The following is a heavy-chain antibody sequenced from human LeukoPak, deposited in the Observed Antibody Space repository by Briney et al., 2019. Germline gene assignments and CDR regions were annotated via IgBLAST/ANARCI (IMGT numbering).Heavy chain of an antibody. V-gene: IGHV1-3*03. CDR3: AREVGAAPWTYYFDY. J-gene: IGHJ4*02. CDR1: GYTFTSYA. CDR2: INAGNGNT. D-gene: IGHD1-26*01. Sequence: GASVKVSCKASGYTFTSYAMHWVRQAPGQRLEWMGWINAGNGNTKYPQEFQGRVTITRDTSASTAYMELSSLRSEDMAVYYCAREVGAAPWTYYFDYWGQGTLVTVSS.